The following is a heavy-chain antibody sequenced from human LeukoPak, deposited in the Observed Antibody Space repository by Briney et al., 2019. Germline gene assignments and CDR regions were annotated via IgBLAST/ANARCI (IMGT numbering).Heavy chain of an antibody. V-gene: IGHV1-46*01. CDR1: GYTFTSYY. Sequence: GASVKVFCKASGYTFTSYYMHWVRQAPGQGLEWMGIINPSGGSTSYAQKFQGRVTMTRDTSTSTVYMELSSLRSEDTAVYYCARDADTAMGVQESNYFDYWGQGTLVTVSS. D-gene: IGHD5-18*01. CDR3: ARDADTAMGVQESNYFDY. J-gene: IGHJ4*02. CDR2: INPSGGST.